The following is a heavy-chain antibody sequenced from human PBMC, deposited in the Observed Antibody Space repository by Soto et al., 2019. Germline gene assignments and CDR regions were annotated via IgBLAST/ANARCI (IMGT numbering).Heavy chain of an antibody. J-gene: IGHJ6*02. CDR1: GFTFSSYA. D-gene: IGHD3-3*01. CDR3: ARVRTIFGVVIDYYYGMDV. CDR2: ISYDGSNK. V-gene: IGHV3-30-3*01. Sequence: PGGSLRLSCAASGFTFSSYAMHWVRQAPGKGLEWVAVISYDGSNKYYADSVKGRFTISRDNSKNTLYLQMNSLRAEDTAVYYCARVRTIFGVVIDYYYGMDVWGQGTTVTVS.